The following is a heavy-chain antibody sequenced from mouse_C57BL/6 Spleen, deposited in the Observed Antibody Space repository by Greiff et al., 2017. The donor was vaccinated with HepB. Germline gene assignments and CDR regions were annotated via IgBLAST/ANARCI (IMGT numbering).Heavy chain of an antibody. D-gene: IGHD2-4*01. CDR1: GYTFTSYW. CDR2: IHPNSGST. CDR3: ARRDLYYDYDDGWFAY. J-gene: IGHJ3*01. Sequence: QVQLKQPGAELVKPGASVKLSCKASGYTFTSYWMHWVKQRPGQGLEWIGMIHPNSGSTNYNEKFKSKATLTVDKSSSTAYMQLSSLTSEDSAVYYCARRDLYYDYDDGWFAYWGQGTLVTVSA. V-gene: IGHV1-64*01.